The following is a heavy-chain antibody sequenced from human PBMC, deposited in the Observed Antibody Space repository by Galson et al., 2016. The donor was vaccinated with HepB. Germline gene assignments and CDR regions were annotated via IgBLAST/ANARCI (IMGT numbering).Heavy chain of an antibody. J-gene: IGHJ4*02. CDR3: ARGHYGSGSSFEY. D-gene: IGHD3-10*01. V-gene: IGHV3-30-3*01. CDR1: GFTFSSYA. CDR2: ISYDRSNK. Sequence: SLRLSCAASGFTFSSYAMHWVRQAPGKGLEWVAVISYDRSNKYSADSVKGRFTISRDNSKNTLYLQMNSLRAEDAALYYCARGHYGSGSSFEYWGQGALVTVSS.